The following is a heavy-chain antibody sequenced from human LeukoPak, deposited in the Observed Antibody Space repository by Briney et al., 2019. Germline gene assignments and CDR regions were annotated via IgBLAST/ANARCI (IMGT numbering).Heavy chain of an antibody. V-gene: IGHV4-39*01. CDR2: VYYSGST. CDR1: RDSFSNGKFF. D-gene: IGHD2-15*01. J-gene: IGHJ4*02. Sequence: PSETLSLTCTVSRDSFSNGKFFWGWIRQPPGEGLEWIGRVYYSGSTYYNPSLNSRVTISVDTYKNQFSLKLRSVVAADAAVYSCERLGWWDSWGQGTLVTVSS. CDR3: ERLGWWDS.